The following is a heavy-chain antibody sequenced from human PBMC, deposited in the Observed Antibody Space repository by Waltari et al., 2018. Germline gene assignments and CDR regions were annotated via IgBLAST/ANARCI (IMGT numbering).Heavy chain of an antibody. Sequence: EVQLVESGGGLVQPGGSLSLSCGASEFTFGGYGMHWVRQAPGKGLVWVSRINSDESSTSYADSVKGRFTIARDNAKNTLYLQMNSLRAEDTAVYYCASQNGGNSWWLDPWGQGTLVTVSS. V-gene: IGHV3-74*01. CDR2: INSDESST. CDR1: EFTFGGYG. J-gene: IGHJ5*02. D-gene: IGHD2-21*02. CDR3: ASQNGGNSWWLDP.